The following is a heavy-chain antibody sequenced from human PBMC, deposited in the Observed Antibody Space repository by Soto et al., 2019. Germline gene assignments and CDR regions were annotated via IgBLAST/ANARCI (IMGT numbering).Heavy chain of an antibody. CDR1: GFTLSDYY. V-gene: IGHV3-74*01. J-gene: IGHJ4*02. Sequence: EVQLVESGGGLVQPGGSLRLSCAASGFTLSDYYMHWARQAPGKGLVWVSRISNDGSNTDYADSVKGRFTISRDNAKNTMHLQMHSLRAEETAVYYCAIVTDCSSSGCYSYFDIWGQGSLVTVSS. D-gene: IGHD2-2*01. CDR3: AIVTDCSSSGCYSYFDI. CDR2: ISNDGSNT.